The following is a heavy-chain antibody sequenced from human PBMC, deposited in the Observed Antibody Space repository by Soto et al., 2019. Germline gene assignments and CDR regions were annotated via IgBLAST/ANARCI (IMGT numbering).Heavy chain of an antibody. Sequence: GASVKVSCKASGYTFTSYAMHWVRQAPGQRLEWKGWINAGNGNTKYSQKFQGRVTITRDTSASTAYMELSSLRSEDTAVYYCARDIAAPANWFDPWGQGTLVTVSS. D-gene: IGHD6-6*01. J-gene: IGHJ5*02. CDR1: GYTFTSYA. CDR3: ARDIAAPANWFDP. CDR2: INAGNGNT. V-gene: IGHV1-3*01.